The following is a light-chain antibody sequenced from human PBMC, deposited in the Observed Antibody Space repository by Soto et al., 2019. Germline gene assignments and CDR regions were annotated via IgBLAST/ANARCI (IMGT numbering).Light chain of an antibody. CDR3: QQSYSTPFT. V-gene: IGKV1-39*01. CDR2: AAS. J-gene: IGKJ2*01. CDR1: QDVSRS. Sequence: DTQLTQSPSFLSASVGDRVSITCRASQDVSRSVGWYQQKPGKAPKLLISAASTLHSGVPSRFSGSGSGTDFTLTISSLHPEDFATYYCQQSYSTPFTFGQGTKLEIK.